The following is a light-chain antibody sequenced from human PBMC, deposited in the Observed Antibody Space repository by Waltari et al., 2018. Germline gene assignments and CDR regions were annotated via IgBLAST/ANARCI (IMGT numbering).Light chain of an antibody. Sequence: SYELTQPPSVSVSPGQTASITCSGDKLGEKYACWYQQKPGQSPVLVLYKDSKRPAGIPERFSGSNSGNTATLTISGTQAMDEADYYCQAWDSSTVVFGGGTKLTVL. CDR1: KLGEKY. V-gene: IGLV3-1*01. J-gene: IGLJ2*01. CDR2: KDS. CDR3: QAWDSSTVV.